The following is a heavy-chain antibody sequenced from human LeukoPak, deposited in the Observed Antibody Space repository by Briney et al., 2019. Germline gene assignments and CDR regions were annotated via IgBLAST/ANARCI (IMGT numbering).Heavy chain of an antibody. D-gene: IGHD6-19*01. J-gene: IGHJ4*02. Sequence: GSLRLSFEASGXTFSSYGIHWVRQAPGKGLEWVAVIWYDGGNKYYADSVKGRFTISRDNSKNTLYLQMNSLRAEDKAVYYCARDRYSSAWYSFLDYWGQGTLVTVSS. CDR3: ARDRYSSAWYSFLDY. CDR1: GXTFSSYG. CDR2: IWYDGGNK. V-gene: IGHV3-33*01.